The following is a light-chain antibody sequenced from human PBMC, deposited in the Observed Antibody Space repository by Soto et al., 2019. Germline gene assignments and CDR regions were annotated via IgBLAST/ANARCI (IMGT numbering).Light chain of an antibody. Sequence: DIQMTQSPSTLSASVGDRVTITCRASQSISSWLAWYQQKPGKAPNLLIYKASSLESGVPSRFSGSGSGTEFTLTISSLQPDDFATYYCQQYNSYPYTFVQGTQLEIK. CDR2: KAS. V-gene: IGKV1-5*03. J-gene: IGKJ2*01. CDR3: QQYNSYPYT. CDR1: QSISSW.